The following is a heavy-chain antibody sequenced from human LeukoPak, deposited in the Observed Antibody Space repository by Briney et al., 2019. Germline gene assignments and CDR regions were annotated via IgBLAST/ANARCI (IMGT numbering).Heavy chain of an antibody. CDR2: ILGSGGST. Sequence: GGSLRLSCAASGFTFSNYAMSWVRQAPGKGLEWVSAILGSGGSTYYADSVKGRFTASRDNSKSTLYLQMNSLRAEDTALYYCAKWGDYDVLTGYYVPDYWGQGTLVTVSS. CDR1: GFTFSNYA. D-gene: IGHD3-9*01. V-gene: IGHV3-23*01. J-gene: IGHJ4*02. CDR3: AKWGDYDVLTGYYVPDY.